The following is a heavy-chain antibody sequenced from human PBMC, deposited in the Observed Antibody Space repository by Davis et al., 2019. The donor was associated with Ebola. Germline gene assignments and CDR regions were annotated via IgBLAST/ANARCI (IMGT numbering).Heavy chain of an antibody. CDR2: ISSYSDYI. Sequence: GGSLRLSCAASGFTFSTYSMSWVRQAPGKGLEWVSSISSYSDYIYYADSVKGRFTISRDNAKNSLYLQMNSLRAEDTAVYYCARDQFRAGINWFDPWGQGTLVTVSS. D-gene: IGHD5-24*01. CDR1: GFTFSTYS. CDR3: ARDQFRAGINWFDP. J-gene: IGHJ5*02. V-gene: IGHV3-21*01.